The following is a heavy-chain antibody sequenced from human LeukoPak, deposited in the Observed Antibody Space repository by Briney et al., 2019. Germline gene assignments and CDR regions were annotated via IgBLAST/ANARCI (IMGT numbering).Heavy chain of an antibody. J-gene: IGHJ4*02. V-gene: IGHV1-69*04. CDR3: AREAPGGEVDY. CDR1: AGTFSSYT. Sequence: ASVKLSFKSSAGTFSSYTNSWMRQPPGQGLEWMGRIIPIFGIANYAQKFQGRVTITADKSTSTAYMELSSLGSEDTAVYYCAREAPGGEVDYWGQGTLVTVSS. D-gene: IGHD3-16*01. CDR2: IIPIFGIA.